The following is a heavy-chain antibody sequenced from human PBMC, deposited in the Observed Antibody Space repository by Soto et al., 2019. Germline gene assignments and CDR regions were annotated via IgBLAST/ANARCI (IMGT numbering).Heavy chain of an antibody. CDR3: ARVRTMVRGYYGMDV. CDR2: IYHSGNT. J-gene: IGHJ6*02. Sequence: PSETLSLTCAVSGASISTNNWWSWVRQPPGKGLEWIGEIYHSGNTNYNPSLKSRVTISVDKSNNQFSLKLSSLTAADTAVYYCARVRTMVRGYYGMDVWGQGTTVTVSS. D-gene: IGHD3-10*01. CDR1: GASISTNNW. V-gene: IGHV4-4*02.